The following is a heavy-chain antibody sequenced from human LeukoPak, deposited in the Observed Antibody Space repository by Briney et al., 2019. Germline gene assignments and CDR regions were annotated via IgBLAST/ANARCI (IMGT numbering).Heavy chain of an antibody. Sequence: GGSLRLSCAASGFTFSTYWMAWVRQAPGKGREGVANIKGDESAKHQADSVKGRFTISRDNAQNSVYLHMRSLRGEDTAVYYCARDVGGSLDYWGQGTLVTVSS. CDR3: ARDVGGSLDY. CDR2: IKGDESAK. V-gene: IGHV3-7*01. D-gene: IGHD1-26*01. J-gene: IGHJ4*02. CDR1: GFTFSTYW.